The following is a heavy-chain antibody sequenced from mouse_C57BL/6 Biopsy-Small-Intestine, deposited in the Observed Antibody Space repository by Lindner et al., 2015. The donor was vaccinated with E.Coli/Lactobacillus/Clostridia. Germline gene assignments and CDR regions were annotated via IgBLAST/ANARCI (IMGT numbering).Heavy chain of an antibody. Sequence: SVKVXCKASGYTFTSYGICWVRQAPGQGLEWMGWISAYNGNTNYAQKLQGRVTMTTDTSTSTAYMELRSLRSDDTAVYYCARDSSSWYYYYYGMDVWGQGTTVTVSS. CDR3: ARDSSSWYYYYYGMDV. CDR2: ISAYNGNT. CDR1: GYTFTSYG. D-gene: IGHD1-1*01. J-gene: IGHJ1*01. V-gene: IGHV1-7*01.